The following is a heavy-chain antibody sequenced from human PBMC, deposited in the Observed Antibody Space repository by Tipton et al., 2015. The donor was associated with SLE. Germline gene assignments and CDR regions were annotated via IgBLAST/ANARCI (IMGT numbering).Heavy chain of an antibody. J-gene: IGHJ4*02. Sequence: TLSLTCTVSRGSITTNGYYWGWVRQHPGKGLEWIGYIYYSGTTYYSPSLKSRVTMSVDTSKNQFSLKLSSVTAADTAVYYCASWVRGQQLVLFDYWGQGTLVTVSS. V-gene: IGHV4-31*03. CDR2: IYYSGTT. D-gene: IGHD6-13*01. CDR1: RGSITTNGYY. CDR3: ASWVRGQQLVLFDY.